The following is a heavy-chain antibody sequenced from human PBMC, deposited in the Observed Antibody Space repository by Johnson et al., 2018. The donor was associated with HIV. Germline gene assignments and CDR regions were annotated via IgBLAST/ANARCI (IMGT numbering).Heavy chain of an antibody. V-gene: IGHV3-66*01. CDR1: GFTVSSNY. J-gene: IGHJ2*01. D-gene: IGHD4-11*01. CDR3: YNSNPYWYFDL. Sequence: VQLVESGGGLVQPGGSLRLSCAASGFTVSSNYMRWVRRAPGKGLEWVSVIYSGGSAYYADSVKGRFTISRDNSKNTLYLQMNSLKTEDTAVYYCYNSNPYWYFDLWGRGTLV. CDR2: IYSGGSA.